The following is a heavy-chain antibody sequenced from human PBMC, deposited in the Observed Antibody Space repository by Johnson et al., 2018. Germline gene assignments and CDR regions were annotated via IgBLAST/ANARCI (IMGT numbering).Heavy chain of an antibody. D-gene: IGHD2-2*01. Sequence: LVESGGGLVKPGGSLRLSCAASGFTFSDYYMSWIRQAPGKGLEWVSYISSSGSYIYYADSVKGRFTISRDNAKNSLYLQMNSLRAGDTAVYYCARAPSPVPPNYYYYMDVWGKGTTVTVAS. CDR3: ARAPSPVPPNYYYYMDV. V-gene: IGHV3-11*04. J-gene: IGHJ6*03. CDR1: GFTFSDYY. CDR2: ISSSGSYI.